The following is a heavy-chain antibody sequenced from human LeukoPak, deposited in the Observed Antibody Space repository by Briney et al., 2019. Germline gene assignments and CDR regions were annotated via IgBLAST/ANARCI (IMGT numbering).Heavy chain of an antibody. Sequence: SETLSLTCTISGGSFSSHYWSWTRQPPGKGLEWIGYIYYSGSTNYNPSPKSRVTISVDTSKNQFSLKLSSVAAADTAVYYCARVNYDRQMELDYWGQGTLVTVSS. V-gene: IGHV4-59*11. J-gene: IGHJ4*02. D-gene: IGHD3-22*01. CDR1: GGSFSSHY. CDR3: ARVNYDRQMELDY. CDR2: IYYSGST.